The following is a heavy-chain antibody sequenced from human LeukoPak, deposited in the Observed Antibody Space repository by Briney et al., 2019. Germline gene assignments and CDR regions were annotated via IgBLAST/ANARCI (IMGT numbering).Heavy chain of an antibody. CDR2: IVPIFSEA. V-gene: IGHV1-69*04. J-gene: IGHJ4*02. D-gene: IGHD6-13*01. CDR1: GDTFSYYA. CDR3: ARTAGTGAFDY. Sequence: SVKASCKTSGDTFSYYAISWVRQAPGQGLEWMGRIVPIFSEANYAQKFQGRVTLTADKSTTTAYMEVTSLRSEDTAVYFCARTAGTGAFDYWGQGTLVTVSS.